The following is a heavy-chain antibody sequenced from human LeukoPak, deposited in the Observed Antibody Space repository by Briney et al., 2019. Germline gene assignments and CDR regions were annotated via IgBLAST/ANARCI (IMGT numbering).Heavy chain of an antibody. CDR2: ISWNSSSI. CDR1: GFTFDDYA. Sequence: GGSLRLSCAASGFTFDDYAMHWVRQAPGKGLEWVSGISWNSSSIGYADSVKGRFIISRDNAKNSLYLQMNSLRAEDMAFYYCARETWDGTYYYDSSGSPVYYFDYWGQGTLVTVSS. CDR3: ARETWDGTYYYDSSGSPVYYFDY. V-gene: IGHV3-9*03. J-gene: IGHJ4*02. D-gene: IGHD3-22*01.